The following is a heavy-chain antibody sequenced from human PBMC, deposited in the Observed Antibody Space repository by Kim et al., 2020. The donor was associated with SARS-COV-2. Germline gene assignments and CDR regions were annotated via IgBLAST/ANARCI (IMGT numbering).Heavy chain of an antibody. J-gene: IGHJ3*02. Sequence: ASVKVSCKASGYTFTSYYMHWVRQAPGQGLEWMGIINPSGGSTSYAQKFQGRVTMTRDTSTSTVYMELSSLRSEDTAVYYCELSHVAAPGLDAFDIWGQGTMVTVSS. D-gene: IGHD6-6*01. V-gene: IGHV1-46*01. CDR3: ELSHVAAPGLDAFDI. CDR2: INPSGGST. CDR1: GYTFTSYY.